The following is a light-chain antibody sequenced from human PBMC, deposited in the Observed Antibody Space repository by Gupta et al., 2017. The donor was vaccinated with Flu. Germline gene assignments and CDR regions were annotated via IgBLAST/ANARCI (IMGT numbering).Light chain of an antibody. CDR1: NMEKRN. Sequence: ALGQRSSITGGGNNMEKRNVHWYQQKPGQAPGLGSYRDISRPAGIPERFSGSNSGNKANLTISGAQAGDEADYYCQVWDSSTGVFGGGTKLTVL. CDR3: QVWDSSTGV. V-gene: IGLV3-9*01. CDR2: RDI. J-gene: IGLJ2*01.